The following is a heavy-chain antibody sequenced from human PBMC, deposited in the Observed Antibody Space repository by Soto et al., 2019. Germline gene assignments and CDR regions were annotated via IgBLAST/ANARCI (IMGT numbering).Heavy chain of an antibody. J-gene: IGHJ4*02. CDR3: AKDLDVWPKFVAD. CDR1: GFTFSSYA. CDR2: ISGGGGSI. D-gene: IGHD2-21*01. Sequence: PGGSLRLSCAAAGFTFSSYAMSWVRQAPGKRPEWVSVISGGGGSIYYADSVKGRFTISRDNSKNTLYLQMNSLRAEDTAVYYCAKDLDVWPKFVADWGQGTPVTVSS. V-gene: IGHV3-23*01.